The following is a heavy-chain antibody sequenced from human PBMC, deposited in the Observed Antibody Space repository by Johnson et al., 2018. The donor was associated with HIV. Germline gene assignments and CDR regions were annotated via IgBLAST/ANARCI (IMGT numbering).Heavy chain of an antibody. CDR1: GFTFSSYA. V-gene: IGHV3-64*01. Sequence: VQLVESGGGLVQPGGSLRLSCAASGFTFSSYAMHWVRQAPGKGLEYVSAISSNGGSTYYANSVKGRFTISRDNSKNTLYLQMGSLRAEDMAVYYCARETRGGGGAFDIWGQGTMVTVSS. CDR2: ISSNGGST. D-gene: IGHD2-15*01. CDR3: ARETRGGGGAFDI. J-gene: IGHJ3*02.